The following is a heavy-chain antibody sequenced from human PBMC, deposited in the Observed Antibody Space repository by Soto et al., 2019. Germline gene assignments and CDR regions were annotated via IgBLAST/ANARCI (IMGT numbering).Heavy chain of an antibody. Sequence: QITLKESGPTLVKPTQTLTLTCTFSGFSLNTSGMGVGWIRQPPGKALEWLALIYWNDDKRYRPSLNSRLTLAKDPSKSQVALPVTNVDPVDTATYSGAPTTLVVVPADNHNFDYWGQGILVTVSS. D-gene: IGHD2-2*01. V-gene: IGHV2-5*01. CDR2: IYWNDDK. CDR3: APTTLVVVPADNHNFDY. J-gene: IGHJ4*01. CDR1: GFSLNTSGMG.